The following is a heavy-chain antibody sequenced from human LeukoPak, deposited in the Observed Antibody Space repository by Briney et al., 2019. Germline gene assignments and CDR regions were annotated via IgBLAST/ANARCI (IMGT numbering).Heavy chain of an antibody. Sequence: GGSLRLSCAASGFTFSSYAMHWVRQAPGKGLEWVAVISYDGSNKYYADSVKGRFTISGDNSKNTLYLQMNSLRAEDTAVYYCARAVIAVAGLEDYWGQGTLVTVSS. D-gene: IGHD6-19*01. CDR1: GFTFSSYA. CDR2: ISYDGSNK. J-gene: IGHJ4*02. V-gene: IGHV3-30-3*01. CDR3: ARAVIAVAGLEDY.